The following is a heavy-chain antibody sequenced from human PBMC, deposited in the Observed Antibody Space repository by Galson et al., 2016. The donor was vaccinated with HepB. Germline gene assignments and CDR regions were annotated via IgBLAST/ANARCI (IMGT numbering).Heavy chain of an antibody. CDR3: ARREDGYSSAYHFDY. V-gene: IGHV4-39*01. Sequence: SETLSLTCTVSGASISSGSFSWVWIRQPPGEGLEWIGSLFYTGTTFYNPSLKSRVSISVDTSKSQFSLNLNSVTAADTAFYYCARREDGYSSAYHFDYWGRGTLVTVSS. D-gene: IGHD5-24*01. J-gene: IGHJ4*02. CDR2: LFYTGTT. CDR1: GASISSGSFS.